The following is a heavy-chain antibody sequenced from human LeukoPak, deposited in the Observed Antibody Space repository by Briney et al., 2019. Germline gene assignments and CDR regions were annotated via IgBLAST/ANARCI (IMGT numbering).Heavy chain of an antibody. CDR1: VCTFSSYA. D-gene: IGHD1-26*01. CDR2: ISSNGGST. Sequence: PGGALRLSCSASVCTFSSYAMHWVRQAPGKGGEYVSAISSNGGSTYYADSVKGRFTISRDNSKNPLYLQMSSLRAEDTAVYYCVKDEGATIFDYWGQGTLVTVSS. J-gene: IGHJ4*02. V-gene: IGHV3-64D*06. CDR3: VKDEGATIFDY.